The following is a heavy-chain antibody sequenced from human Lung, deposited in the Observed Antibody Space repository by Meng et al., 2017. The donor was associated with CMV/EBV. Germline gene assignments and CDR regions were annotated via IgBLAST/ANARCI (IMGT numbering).Heavy chain of an antibody. CDR2: IYDGGST. V-gene: IGHV4-38-2*01. D-gene: IGHD2-2*01. CDR1: GHSINSDYF. Sequence: LXYRVSGHSINSDYFWGWVRQPPGKGLEWIGIYDGGSTYYNPSLKSRIVISVDTSGTQFSLTLSSVTAADTAVYYCVRHIIVVPARGYGVDVWGQGTTVTVSS. J-gene: IGHJ6*02. CDR3: VRHIIVVPARGYGVDV.